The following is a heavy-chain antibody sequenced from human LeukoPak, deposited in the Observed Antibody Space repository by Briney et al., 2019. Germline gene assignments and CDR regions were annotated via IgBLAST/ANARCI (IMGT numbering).Heavy chain of an antibody. J-gene: IGHJ3*02. CDR3: ARLNWGDAFDI. CDR1: GFTFSDAW. CDR2: IKSRANGGTT. D-gene: IGHD7-27*01. V-gene: IGHV3-15*01. Sequence: GGSLRLSCAASGFTFSDAWMTWVRQAPGEGLEWVGRIKSRANGGTTDYAAPVKGRFTISRDDSKNTLYLQMNSLRAEDTAVYYCARLNWGDAFDIWGQGTMVTVSS.